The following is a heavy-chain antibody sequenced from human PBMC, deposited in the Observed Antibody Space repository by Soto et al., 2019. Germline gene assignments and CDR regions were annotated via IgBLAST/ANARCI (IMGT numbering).Heavy chain of an antibody. CDR3: AKEPVGPDWYFDL. CDR2: ISGSGIST. J-gene: IGHJ2*01. V-gene: IGHV3-23*01. CDR1: GFTFRSYA. Sequence: DVQLLESGGGLVQPGGSLRLSCAASGFTFRSYAMSWVRQAPGKGLEWVSGISGSGISTHYADSVKGRFTVSRDNSENTLYLQINSLRAEDTAVYNCAKEPVGPDWYFDLWGRGTLVTVSS.